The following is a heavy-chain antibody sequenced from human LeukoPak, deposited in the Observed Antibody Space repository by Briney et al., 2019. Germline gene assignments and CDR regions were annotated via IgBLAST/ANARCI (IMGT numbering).Heavy chain of an antibody. CDR3: ARGRGEVVVAAWDVFDI. D-gene: IGHD2-15*01. J-gene: IGHJ3*02. CDR2: MFYSGTT. Sequence: SETLSLTCTVSGGTISSYYWSWIRQPPGQGLEWIAYMFYSGTTNYNPSLRSRVTISLDTSKNQFSLRLSSVTAADTAVYYCARGRGEVVVAAWDVFDIWGQGTMVTV. CDR1: GGTISSYY. V-gene: IGHV4-59*08.